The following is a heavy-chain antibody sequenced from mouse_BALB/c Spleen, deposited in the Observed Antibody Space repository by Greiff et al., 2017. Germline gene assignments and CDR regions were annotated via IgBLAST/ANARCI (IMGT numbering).Heavy chain of an antibody. CDR3: ARKGKYYRFLFAY. V-gene: IGHV2-2*02. J-gene: IGHJ3*01. CDR1: GFSLTSYG. Sequence: VQLQESGPGLVQPSQSLSITCTVSGFSLTSYGVHWVRQSPGKGLEWLGVIWSGGSTDYNAAFISRLSISKDNSKSQVFFKMNSLQANDTAIYYCARKGKYYRFLFAYWGQGTLVTVSA. D-gene: IGHD2-14*01. CDR2: IWSGGST.